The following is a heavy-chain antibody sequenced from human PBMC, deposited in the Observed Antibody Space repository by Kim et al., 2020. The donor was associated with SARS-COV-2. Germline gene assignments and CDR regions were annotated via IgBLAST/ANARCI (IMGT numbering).Heavy chain of an antibody. Sequence: GGSLRLSCAASGFTFSSYAMHWVRQAPGKGLEWVAVISYDGSNKYYADSVKGRFTISRDNSKNTLYLQMNSLRAEDTAVYYCARGWEDFDYWGQGTLVTVSS. J-gene: IGHJ4*02. D-gene: IGHD1-26*01. CDR2: ISYDGSNK. CDR3: ARGWEDFDY. CDR1: GFTFSSYA. V-gene: IGHV3-30-3*01.